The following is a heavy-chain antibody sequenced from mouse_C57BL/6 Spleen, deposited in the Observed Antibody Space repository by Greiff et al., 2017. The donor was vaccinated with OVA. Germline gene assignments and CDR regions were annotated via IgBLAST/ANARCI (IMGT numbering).Heavy chain of an antibody. CDR2: ISSGSSTI. Sequence: EVQGVESGGGLVKPGGSLKLSCAASGFTFSDYGMHWVRQAPEKGLEWVAYISSGSSTIYYADTVKGRFTISRDNAKNTLFLQMTSLRSEDTAMYYCARPLTGPDWYFDVWGTGTTVTVSS. CDR3: ARPLTGPDWYFDV. CDR1: GFTFSDYG. D-gene: IGHD4-1*01. J-gene: IGHJ1*03. V-gene: IGHV5-17*01.